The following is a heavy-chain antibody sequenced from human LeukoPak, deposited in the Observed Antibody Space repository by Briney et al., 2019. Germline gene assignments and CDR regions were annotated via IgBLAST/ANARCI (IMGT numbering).Heavy chain of an antibody. CDR2: VRYDGGSI. CDR3: TKDAGPTFDWFAP. CDR1: GFTFSSYG. V-gene: IGHV3-30*02. Sequence: GGSLRLSCAASGFTFSSYGMHWVRQAPGKGLEWVAFVRYDGGSIYYVDSVKGRFIISRDNSKDTLYLQMNSLRAEDTAVYYCTKDAGPTFDWFAPWGQGTRVTVSS. J-gene: IGHJ5*02.